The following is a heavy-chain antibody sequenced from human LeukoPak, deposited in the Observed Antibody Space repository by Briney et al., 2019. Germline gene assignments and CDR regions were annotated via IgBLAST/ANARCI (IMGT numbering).Heavy chain of an antibody. CDR1: GFSFSSYA. CDR3: AKSPRSCSGGSCYSGYYYYYMDV. CDR2: ISGSGDTT. Sequence: GGSLRLSCAASGFSFSSYAMSWVRQAPGKGLEWVSAISGSGDTTYYADSVKGRFTISRDNSKNTLYVQMNSLRAEDTAVYYCAKSPRSCSGGSCYSGYYYYYMDVWGKGTTVTVSS. J-gene: IGHJ6*03. V-gene: IGHV3-23*01. D-gene: IGHD2-15*01.